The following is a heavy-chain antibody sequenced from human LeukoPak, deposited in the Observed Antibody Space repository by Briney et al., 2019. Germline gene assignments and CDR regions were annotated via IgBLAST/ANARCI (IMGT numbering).Heavy chain of an antibody. CDR1: GFDFSSNW. V-gene: IGHV3-9*01. CDR3: AKDMGYDILTGYPWGFDY. J-gene: IGHJ4*02. CDR2: ISWNSGSI. Sequence: GGSLRLSCAASGFDFSSNWMHWVRHAPGQGLVWVSGISWNSGSIGYADSVKGRFTISRDNAKNSLYLQMNSLRAEDTALYYCAKDMGYDILTGYPWGFDYWGQGTLVTVSS. D-gene: IGHD3-9*01.